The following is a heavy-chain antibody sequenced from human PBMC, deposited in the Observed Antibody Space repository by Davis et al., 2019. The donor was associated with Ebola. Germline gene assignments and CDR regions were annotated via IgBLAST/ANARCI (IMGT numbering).Heavy chain of an antibody. CDR1: GYTFTSYD. Sequence: AASVKVSCKASGYTFTSYDINWVRQATGQGLEWMGWMNPNSGNTGYAQKFQGRVTMTRNTSISTAYMELSSLRADDTAVYYCAKGLGASDWYAFDYWGQRALVTVSS. CDR2: MNPNSGNT. D-gene: IGHD6-19*01. CDR3: AKGLGASDWYAFDY. J-gene: IGHJ4*02. V-gene: IGHV1-8*01.